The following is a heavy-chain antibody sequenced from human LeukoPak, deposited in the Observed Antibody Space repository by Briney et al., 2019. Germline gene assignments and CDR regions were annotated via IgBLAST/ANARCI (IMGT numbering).Heavy chain of an antibody. Sequence: GGSLRLSCAASGFTFSSYSMNWVRQAPGKGLEWVAVISYDGSNKYYADSVKGRFTISRDNSKNTLYLQMNSLRAEDTAVYYCARDGQDYWGQGTLVTVSS. CDR3: ARDGQDY. D-gene: IGHD3/OR15-3a*01. CDR2: ISYDGSNK. J-gene: IGHJ4*02. CDR1: GFTFSSYS. V-gene: IGHV3-30*03.